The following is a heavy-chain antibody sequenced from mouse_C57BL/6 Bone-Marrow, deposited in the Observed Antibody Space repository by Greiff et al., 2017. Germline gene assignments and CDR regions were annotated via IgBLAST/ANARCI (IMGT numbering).Heavy chain of an antibody. CDR3: ASPLPYFDV. V-gene: IGHV5-12*01. J-gene: IGHJ1*03. D-gene: IGHD2-1*01. CDR2: ISTGGGST. Sequence: EVQGVESGGGLVQPGGSLKLSCAASGFTFSDYYMYWVRQTPEKRLEWVAYISTGGGSTYYPDTVKGRFTIARDNAKNTPYLQMSRLKSEDTAMYYCASPLPYFDVWGTGTTVTVSS. CDR1: GFTFSDYY.